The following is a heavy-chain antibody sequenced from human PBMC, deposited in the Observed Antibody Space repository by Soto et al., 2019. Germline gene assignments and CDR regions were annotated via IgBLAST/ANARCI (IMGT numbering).Heavy chain of an antibody. CDR3: AQQGPPYVDY. CDR2: IYRDDSK. V-gene: IGHV2-5*02. CDR1: GFSLSTRDVG. J-gene: IGHJ4*02. Sequence: QITLKESGPTLVKPTQTLTLSCTFSGFSLSTRDVGGGWIRQPPGKALEWLAVIYRDDSKHYSPSLKTRATITKDTSKNQVVLTVTNMDPVDTATYYCAQQGPPYVDYWGQGTLVTVSS.